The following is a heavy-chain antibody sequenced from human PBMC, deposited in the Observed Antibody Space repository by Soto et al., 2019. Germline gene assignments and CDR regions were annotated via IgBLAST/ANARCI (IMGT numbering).Heavy chain of an antibody. V-gene: IGHV3-7*03. CDR3: AREGTEDYYYVWGSVRHHDY. CDR2: IKRDGSET. D-gene: IGHD3-16*01. Sequence: DLEESGGDWVQPGGSRRLSCVASGFSFSGFWMSWVRQPPGQGLEWVANIKRDGSETHSVDSVKGRFTISRDNARNSLFLQMNSLRAEDTAVYYCAREGTEDYYYVWGSVRHHDYWGQGTLVTVSS. CDR1: GFSFSGFW. J-gene: IGHJ4*02.